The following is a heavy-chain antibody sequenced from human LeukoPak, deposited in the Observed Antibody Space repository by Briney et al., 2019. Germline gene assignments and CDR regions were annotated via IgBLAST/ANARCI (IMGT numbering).Heavy chain of an antibody. CDR1: GGSISSSSYY. CDR3: ARQLGYCSSTSCYADKVDY. Sequence: SETLSLTCTVSGGSISSSSYYWGWIRQHPRKGLAWIGSIYYSGSTYYNPSLKSRVTISVDTSKNQFSLKLSSVTAADTAVYYCARQLGYCSSTSCYADKVDYWGQGTLVTVSS. D-gene: IGHD2-2*01. CDR2: IYYSGST. V-gene: IGHV4-39*01. J-gene: IGHJ4*02.